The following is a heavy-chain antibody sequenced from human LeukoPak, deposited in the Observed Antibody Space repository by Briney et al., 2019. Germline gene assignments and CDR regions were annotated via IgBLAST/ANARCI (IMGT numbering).Heavy chain of an antibody. D-gene: IGHD2-2*01. Sequence: GGSLRLSCAASGFTFSSYSMNWVRQAPGKGLEWVSYISSSSSTIYYADSVKGRFTISRDNAKNSLYLQMNSLRAADTAVYYCARYCSSTSCYSPYYYGMDVWGQGTTVTVSS. CDR1: GFTFSSYS. V-gene: IGHV3-48*01. CDR3: ARYCSSTSCYSPYYYGMDV. J-gene: IGHJ6*02. CDR2: ISSSSSTI.